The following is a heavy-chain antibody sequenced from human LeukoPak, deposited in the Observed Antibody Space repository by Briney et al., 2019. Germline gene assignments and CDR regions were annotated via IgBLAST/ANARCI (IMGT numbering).Heavy chain of an antibody. V-gene: IGHV4-34*01. CDR2: INHSGST. J-gene: IGHJ6*03. CDR1: GGSFSGYY. CDR3: ARSRMSRAYSGQYYHYMHV. D-gene: IGHD5-18*01. Sequence: SETLSLTCAVYGGSFSGYYWSWIRQPPGKGLEWIGEINHSGSTNYHPSLKSRVTISVDTSKNQFSLKLCSGTAAATAVYYCARSRMSRAYSGQYYHYMHVWGKGTTVTVSS.